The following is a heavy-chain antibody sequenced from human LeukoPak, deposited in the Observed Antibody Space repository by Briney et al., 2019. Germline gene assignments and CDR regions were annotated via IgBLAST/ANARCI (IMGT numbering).Heavy chain of an antibody. D-gene: IGHD4-11*01. V-gene: IGHV3-21*01. CDR3: ARDLSTVTNFS. CDR1: GFAFSTYA. J-gene: IGHJ5*02. Sequence: PGGSLRLSCAASGFAFSTYAMNWVRQAPGKGLEWVSSISSSSSYIYYADSVKGRFTISRDNAKNSLYLQMNSLRAEDTAVYYCARDLSTVTNFSWGQGTLVTVSS. CDR2: ISSSSSYI.